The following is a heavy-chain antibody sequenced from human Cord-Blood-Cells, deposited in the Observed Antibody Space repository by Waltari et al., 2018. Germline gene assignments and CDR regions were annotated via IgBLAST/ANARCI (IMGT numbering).Heavy chain of an antibody. V-gene: IGHV4-39*01. CDR1: GGSISSSSYY. CDR3: ARVWSGYPPDY. Sequence: QLPLQESGPGLVKPSETPSLPCTVSGGSISSSSYYWGWLRQPPGKGLEWIGSIYYSGSTYYNPALKSRVTISVDTSKNQFSLKLSSVTAADTAVYYCARVWSGYPPDYWGQGTLVTVSS. J-gene: IGHJ4*02. D-gene: IGHD3-3*01. CDR2: IYYSGST.